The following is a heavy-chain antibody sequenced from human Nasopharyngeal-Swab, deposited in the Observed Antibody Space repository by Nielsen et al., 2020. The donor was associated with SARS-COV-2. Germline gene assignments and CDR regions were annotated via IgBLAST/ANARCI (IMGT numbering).Heavy chain of an antibody. CDR3: AKDSGAGFCDDGSCFPTNH. D-gene: IGHD2-15*01. V-gene: IGHV3-23*01. J-gene: IGHJ5*02. CDR2: MSGRGEKT. CDR1: GFTFTSYA. Sequence: GESLKISCAASGFTFTSYAMNWVHHAPGKGLEWVSGMSGRGEKTYYAESVKGRFTISRDISKNTLYLQMNGLRAEDTAVYYCAKDSGAGFCDDGSCFPTNHWGLGTLVTVSS.